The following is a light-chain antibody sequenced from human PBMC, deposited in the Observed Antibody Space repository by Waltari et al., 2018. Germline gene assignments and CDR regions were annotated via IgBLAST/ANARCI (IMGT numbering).Light chain of an antibody. CDR2: EVS. CDR1: SSDVGSYNR. Sequence: QSALTQPPSVSGSPGQSVTISCPRTSSDVGSYNRVSWYQQPPGTAPKLILYEVSNRPSGVPDRFSGSKSGNTASLTISALQAEDEADYYCSSYTSSSTWVFGGGTKLTVL. V-gene: IGLV2-18*02. CDR3: SSYTSSSTWV. J-gene: IGLJ2*01.